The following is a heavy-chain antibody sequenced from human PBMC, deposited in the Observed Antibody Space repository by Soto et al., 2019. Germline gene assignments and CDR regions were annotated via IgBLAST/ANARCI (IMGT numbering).Heavy chain of an antibody. CDR2: IYPGASDT. D-gene: IGHD5-12*01. CDR1: GFSFTSYW. Sequence: GESLKISCKGSGFSFTSYWIGWVRQMPGKGLEWMGIIYPGASDTRYSPSFQGQVTISADKSISTAYLQWSSLKASDTAMYYCARPVTEGMATLYFDYWGQGTLVTVSS. CDR3: ARPVTEGMATLYFDY. J-gene: IGHJ4*02. V-gene: IGHV5-51*01.